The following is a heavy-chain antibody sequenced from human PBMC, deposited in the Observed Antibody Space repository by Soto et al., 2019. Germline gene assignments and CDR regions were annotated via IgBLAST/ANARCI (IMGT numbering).Heavy chain of an antibody. Sequence: GASVKVSCKASGYTFTGYYMHWVRQAPGQGLEWMGWINPNSGGTNYAQKFQGRVTMTRDTSISTAYMELSRLRSDDTAVYYCASPRYCSSTSCYREFDYWGQGTLVTVS. CDR3: ASPRYCSSTSCYREFDY. J-gene: IGHJ4*02. CDR2: INPNSGGT. V-gene: IGHV1-2*02. D-gene: IGHD2-2*02. CDR1: GYTFTGYY.